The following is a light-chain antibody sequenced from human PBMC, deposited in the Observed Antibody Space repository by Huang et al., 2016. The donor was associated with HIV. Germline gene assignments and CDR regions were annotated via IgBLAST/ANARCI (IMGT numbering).Light chain of an antibody. J-gene: IGKJ4*01. CDR1: QSLVHSDGNTY. CDR2: EVS. V-gene: IGKV2-30*02. Sequence: DVVMTQSPLSLPVTLGQPASISCRSSQSLVHSDGNTYLNWFHQRPGQAPRRLIYEVSNRDSGVPDRYSGSGAGTDFTLKISRVEAEDVGVYYCMQGKHWPLTFGGGTKVEIK. CDR3: MQGKHWPLT.